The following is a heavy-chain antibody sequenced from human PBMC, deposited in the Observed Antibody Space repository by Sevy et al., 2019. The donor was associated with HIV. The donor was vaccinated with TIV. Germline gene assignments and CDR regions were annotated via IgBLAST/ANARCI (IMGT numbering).Heavy chain of an antibody. V-gene: IGHV1-69*13. CDR2: IIPIFGTT. J-gene: IGHJ5*02. D-gene: IGHD3-10*02. Sequence: ASVKVSCKTSGGSINSHAIVWVRQAPGQGLEWMAGIIPIFGTTTYAQRFQGRVTITADGLSNTVYLELRSLRSEDTAVYYHVGDSGSSMLDTHNWFDPWGQGTLVTVSS. CDR1: GGSINSHA. CDR3: VGDSGSSMLDTHNWFDP.